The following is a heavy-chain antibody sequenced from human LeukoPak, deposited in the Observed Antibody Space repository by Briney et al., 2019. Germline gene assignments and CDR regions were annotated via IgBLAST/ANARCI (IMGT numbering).Heavy chain of an antibody. V-gene: IGHV3-48*03. Sequence: GGSLRLSCAASGFTFSSYEMNWVRQAPGKGLEWVSYISSSGSTIYYADSVKGRFTISRDNAKNSLYLQMNSLRAEDTAVYYCARDGGPRYCTNGVCPTPFDYWGQGTLVTVSS. CDR2: ISSSGSTI. D-gene: IGHD2-8*01. CDR3: ARDGGPRYCTNGVCPTPFDY. J-gene: IGHJ4*02. CDR1: GFTFSSYE.